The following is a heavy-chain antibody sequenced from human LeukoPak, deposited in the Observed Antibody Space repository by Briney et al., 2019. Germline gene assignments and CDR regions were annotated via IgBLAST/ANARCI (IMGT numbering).Heavy chain of an antibody. CDR1: GFTVSSNY. CDR2: ISDSGDRK. Sequence: PGGSLRLSCAASGFTVSSNYMSWVRQAPGKGLEWVAGISDSGDRKDYADSVKGRFAISRDNSKNTLSLQMNSLRAEDTALYYCAKHRPPYYEGDVFDVWGQGTMVTVSS. CDR3: AKHRPPYYEGDVFDV. J-gene: IGHJ3*01. D-gene: IGHD3-16*01. V-gene: IGHV3-23*01.